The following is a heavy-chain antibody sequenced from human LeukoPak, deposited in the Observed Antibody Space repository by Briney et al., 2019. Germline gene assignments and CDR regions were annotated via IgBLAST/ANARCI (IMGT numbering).Heavy chain of an antibody. J-gene: IGHJ4*02. D-gene: IGHD4-23*01. Sequence: GGSLRLSCAASGFTFSSYEMNWVRQAPGKGLEWVSYISSSGSTIYYADSVKGRFTISRDNAKNSLYLQMNSLRAEDTAVYYCAREYDYGGNGIYWGQGTLVTVSS. CDR2: ISSSGSTI. V-gene: IGHV3-48*03. CDR1: GFTFSSYE. CDR3: AREYDYGGNGIY.